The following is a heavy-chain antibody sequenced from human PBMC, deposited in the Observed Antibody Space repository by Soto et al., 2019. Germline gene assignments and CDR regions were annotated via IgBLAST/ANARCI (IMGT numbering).Heavy chain of an antibody. V-gene: IGHV3-30-3*01. CDR2: ISYDGSNK. Sequence: GGSLRLSCAASGFTFSSYAMHGVRQAPGKGLEWVAVISYDGSNKYYADSVKGRFTISRDNAKNTLYLQMNSLRAEDTAVYYCARGLYEIFGVSSYLRHYMDVWGKGTTVTVSS. D-gene: IGHD3-3*01. CDR1: GFTFSSYA. J-gene: IGHJ6*03. CDR3: ARGLYEIFGVSSYLRHYMDV.